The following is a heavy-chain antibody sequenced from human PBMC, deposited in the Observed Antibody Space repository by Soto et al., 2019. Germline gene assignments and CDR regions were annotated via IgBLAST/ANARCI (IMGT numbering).Heavy chain of an antibody. D-gene: IGHD4-17*01. CDR3: TLSYGDSYYYYYGMDV. V-gene: IGHV5-51*03. Sequence: GKSLKISCVGSGFSFSRYTVGWVRQVPGKGLEWMGVIHPGDSDTIYSPSFQGQVTISADKSISTAYLQWSSLKASDTAMYYCTLSYGDSYYYYYGMDVWGQGTTVTVS. CDR1: GFSFSRYT. CDR2: IHPGDSDT. J-gene: IGHJ6*02.